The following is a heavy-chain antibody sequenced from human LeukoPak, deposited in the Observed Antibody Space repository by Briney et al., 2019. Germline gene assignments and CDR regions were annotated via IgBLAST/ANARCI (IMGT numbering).Heavy chain of an antibody. J-gene: IGHJ3*02. Sequence: ASVKVSCKASGYTFTSFGISWVRQAPGQGLEWIGWISGHNGVTNSAQKLQGRVTMTTDTSTSTAYMDLRSLRSDDTAVYYCAREVYYDTYAFDIWGQGTMVTVSS. CDR3: AREVYYDTYAFDI. V-gene: IGHV1-18*01. CDR2: ISGHNGVT. CDR1: GYTFTSFG. D-gene: IGHD3-22*01.